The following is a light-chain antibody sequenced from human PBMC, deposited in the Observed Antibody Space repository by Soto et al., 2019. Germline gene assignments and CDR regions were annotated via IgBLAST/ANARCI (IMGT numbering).Light chain of an antibody. V-gene: IGLV1-44*01. CDR3: AAWDDSLNGVV. Sequence: QSVLTQPPSASGTPGQRVTISCSGSSSNIGSNTVNWYQQLPGTAPKLLIYSNNQRPSGVPDRFSGSKSGTSASLAISGLQSDDEADYYCAAWDDSLNGVVFGGGTQLPS. J-gene: IGLJ2*01. CDR1: SSNIGSNT. CDR2: SNN.